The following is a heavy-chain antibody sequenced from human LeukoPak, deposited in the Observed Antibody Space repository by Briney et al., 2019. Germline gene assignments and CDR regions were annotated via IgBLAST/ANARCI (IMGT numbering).Heavy chain of an antibody. D-gene: IGHD7-27*01. J-gene: IGHJ4*02. V-gene: IGHV1-2*06. CDR1: GYTFIDYY. Sequence: ASVKVSCKASGYTFIDYYIHLVRQAPGQGLEWMGRINPNSGGSNYAQNFQGRVTMTRDTSIGTAYMELSRLRSDDTAVYYCARGLPSTSNWELDCWGQGALVTVSS. CDR2: INPNSGGS. CDR3: ARGLPSTSNWELDC.